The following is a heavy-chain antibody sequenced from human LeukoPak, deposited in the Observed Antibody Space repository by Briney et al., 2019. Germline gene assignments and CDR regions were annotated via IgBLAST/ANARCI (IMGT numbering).Heavy chain of an antibody. CDR3: ARRGSSGYYDY. CDR1: GFTFSSYS. D-gene: IGHD3-22*01. J-gene: IGHJ4*02. CDR2: ISSSSSYI. Sequence: GGSLRLSCAASGFTFSSYSMNWVRQAPGKGLEWVSSISSSSSYIYYADSVEGRFTISRDNAKNSLYLQMNSLRAEDTAVYYCARRGSSGYYDYWGQGTLVTVSS. V-gene: IGHV3-21*01.